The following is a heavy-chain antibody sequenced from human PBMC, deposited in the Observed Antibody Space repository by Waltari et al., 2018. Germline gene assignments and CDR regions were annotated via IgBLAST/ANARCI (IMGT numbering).Heavy chain of an antibody. CDR2: IYYSGST. CDR3: ARERITIFGVAHYFYGMDV. D-gene: IGHD3-3*01. J-gene: IGHJ6*02. CDR1: GGSISSYY. Sequence: QVQLQESGPGLVKPSETLSLTCTVYGGSISSYYWSWIRQPPGKGLEWIGYIYYSGSTNYHPSLKSRVTISVDTAKNQFSLEVSSVTAADAAVYYCARERITIFGVAHYFYGMDVWGQGTTFTVSS. V-gene: IGHV4-59*01.